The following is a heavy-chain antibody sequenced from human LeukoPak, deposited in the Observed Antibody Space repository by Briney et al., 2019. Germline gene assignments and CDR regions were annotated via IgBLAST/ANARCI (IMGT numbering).Heavy chain of an antibody. CDR2: ISYDGSNK. D-gene: IGHD3-22*01. V-gene: IGHV3-30*04. Sequence: PGRSLRLSCAASGFTFSSYAMHWVRQAPGKGLEWVAVISYDGSNKYYADSVKGRFTISRDNSKNTLYLQMNSLRAEDTAVHYCVRDWYYDSSGSIDYWGQGTLVTVSS. CDR3: VRDWYYDSSGSIDY. CDR1: GFTFSSYA. J-gene: IGHJ4*02.